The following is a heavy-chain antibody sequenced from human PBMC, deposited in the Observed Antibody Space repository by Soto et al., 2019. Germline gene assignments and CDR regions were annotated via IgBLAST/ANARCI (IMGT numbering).Heavy chain of an antibody. CDR1: GFTFSSYE. CDR3: ARVGYFDWLLSGHDAFDI. J-gene: IGHJ3*02. Sequence: EVQLVESGGGLVQPGGSLRLSCAASGFTFSSYELSWVRQAPGKGLEWVSCISSSGLTISYADSVKGRFTISRDNAKNSLFLKMNSLRAEDTAVYYCARVGYFDWLLSGHDAFDIWGQGTMVTVSS. CDR2: ISSSGLTI. D-gene: IGHD3-9*01. V-gene: IGHV3-48*03.